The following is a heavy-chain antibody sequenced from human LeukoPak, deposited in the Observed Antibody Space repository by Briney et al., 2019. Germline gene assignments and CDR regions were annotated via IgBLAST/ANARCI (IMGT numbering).Heavy chain of an antibody. CDR1: GFTFRSYA. J-gene: IGHJ6*02. V-gene: IGHV3-23*01. CDR2: ISDSDSGT. D-gene: IGHD6-13*01. CDR3: AKGYGYSSSWTSNYYFYGLDV. Sequence: GGSLRLSCAASGFTFRSYAMSWVRQAPGKGLEWVSAISDSDSGTYYADSVKSRFTISRDNSKNTLYLQMNSLRAEDTAVYYCAKGYGYSSSWTSNYYFYGLDVWGQGTTVTVSS.